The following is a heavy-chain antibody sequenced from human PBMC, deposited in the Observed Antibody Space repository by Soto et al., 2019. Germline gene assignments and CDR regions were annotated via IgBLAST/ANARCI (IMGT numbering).Heavy chain of an antibody. Sequence: QVQLVQSGAEVKKPGSSVKVSCKASGGTFSSYAISWMRQAPGQGLEWMGGIIPIFGTANYAQKFQGRVTINADESTSTAYMELSSMRCEDTAVYYCAREVNDSRGEYWYFDLWGRGNLVKVSS. D-gene: IGHD3-22*01. CDR2: IIPIFGTA. J-gene: IGHJ2*01. CDR1: GGTFSSYA. CDR3: AREVNDSRGEYWYFDL. V-gene: IGHV1-69*01.